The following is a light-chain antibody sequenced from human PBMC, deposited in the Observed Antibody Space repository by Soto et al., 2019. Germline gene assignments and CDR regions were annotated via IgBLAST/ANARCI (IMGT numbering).Light chain of an antibody. CDR3: QQYTSYPWT. V-gene: IGKV1-5*03. CDR1: QTISSW. Sequence: DIQMTQSPSTLSGSVGDRVTITCRASQTISSWLAWYQQKPGKAPKLLIYKASTLKSGVPSRFSGSGSGTDFALTISSLQPEDFATYYCQQYTSYPWTFGQGTKVDIK. CDR2: KAS. J-gene: IGKJ1*01.